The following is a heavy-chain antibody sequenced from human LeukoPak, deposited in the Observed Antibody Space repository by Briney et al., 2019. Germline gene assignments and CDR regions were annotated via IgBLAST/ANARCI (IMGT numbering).Heavy chain of an antibody. V-gene: IGHV4-59*12. CDR3: ARESFCSSTSCDPYFDL. CDR2: IYHSGST. Sequence: SETLSLTCTVSGGSISSYYWSWIRQPPGKGLEWIGSIYHSGSTYYNPSLKSRVTISVDTSKNQFSLKLSSVTAADTAVYYCARESFCSSTSCDPYFDLWGRGTLVTVSS. D-gene: IGHD2-2*01. J-gene: IGHJ2*01. CDR1: GGSISSYY.